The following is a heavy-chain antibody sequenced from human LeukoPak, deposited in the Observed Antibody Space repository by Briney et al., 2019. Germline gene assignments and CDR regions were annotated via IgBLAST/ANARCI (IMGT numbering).Heavy chain of an antibody. CDR2: IHDSGST. V-gene: IGHV4-30-4*07. J-gene: IGHJ5*02. CDR3: ARVVAATGNNWFDP. D-gene: IGHD6-13*01. CDR1: GGSISSGGYS. Sequence: SGTLSLTCAVSGGSISSGGYSWSWIRQTPGKGLEWIAYIHDSGSTYYNPSLKSRVSISIDTSKNQFSLKLNSVTAADTAVYYCARVVAATGNNWFDPWGQGTLVTVSS.